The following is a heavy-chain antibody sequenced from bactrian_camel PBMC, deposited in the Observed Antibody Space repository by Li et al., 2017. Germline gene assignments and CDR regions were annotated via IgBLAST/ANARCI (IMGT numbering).Heavy chain of an antibody. CDR2: IGSSGTT. CDR1: AFTFSSYA. D-gene: IGHD1*01. V-gene: IGHV3S10*01. J-gene: IGHJ7*01. Sequence: VESGGGLVEPGGFLRLSCAASAFTFSSYALRWVRQAPGKGLEWVSSIGSSGTTYYADSVKGRFTISQDNANGTLYLQMDSLRPEDTAMYYCASGPWGYCTRTKWEGGMNNWGKGTQVTVS.